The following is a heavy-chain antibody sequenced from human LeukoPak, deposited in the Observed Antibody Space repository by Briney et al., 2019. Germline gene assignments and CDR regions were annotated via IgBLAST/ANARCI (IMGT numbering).Heavy chain of an antibody. CDR1: GFSFSIYA. CDR2: ITGSGGGT. Sequence: QPGGSLRLSCAASGFSFSIYAMSWVRQAPGKGLEWVSGITGSGGGTYYADSVKGRFTTSRDNSKNTLYLQMNSLRAEDTAVYSCAKDREVLRSLEWFFDYWGRGTLVTVSS. D-gene: IGHD3-3*01. CDR3: AKDREVLRSLEWFFDY. J-gene: IGHJ4*02. V-gene: IGHV3-23*01.